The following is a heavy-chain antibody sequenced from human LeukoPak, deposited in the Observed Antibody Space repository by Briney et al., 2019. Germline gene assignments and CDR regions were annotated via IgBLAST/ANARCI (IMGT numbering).Heavy chain of an antibody. J-gene: IGHJ4*02. Sequence: SETLSLTCAVYGGSFSGYYWSWIRQPPGKGLEWIGEINHSGSTNYNPSLKSRVTISVDTSKNQFSLKLSSVTAADTAVYYCASLIRDLYYFDYWGQGTLVTVSS. CDR2: INHSGST. D-gene: IGHD3-3*01. CDR3: ASLIRDLYYFDY. V-gene: IGHV4-34*01. CDR1: GGSFSGYY.